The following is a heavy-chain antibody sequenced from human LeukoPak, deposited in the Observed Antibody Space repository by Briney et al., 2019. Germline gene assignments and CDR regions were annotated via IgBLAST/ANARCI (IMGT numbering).Heavy chain of an antibody. CDR2: IYTSGST. V-gene: IGHV4-61*02. Sequence: PSQTLSLTCTVSGGSISSGSYYWSWIRQPAGKGLEWIGRIYTSGSTNYNPSLKSRVTILVDKSKNHFSLKLSSVTAADTAVYYCASDCSGGLCYYGMDVWGQGTTVTVSS. J-gene: IGHJ6*02. CDR3: ASDCSGGLCYYGMDV. CDR1: GGSISSGSYY. D-gene: IGHD2-15*01.